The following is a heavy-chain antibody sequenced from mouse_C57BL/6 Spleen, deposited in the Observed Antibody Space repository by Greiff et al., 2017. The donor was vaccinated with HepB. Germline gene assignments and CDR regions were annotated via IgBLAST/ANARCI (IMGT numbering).Heavy chain of an antibody. CDR1: GYTFTSYW. D-gene: IGHD2-5*01. Sequence: QVQLQQPGAELVRPGSSVKLSCKASGYTFTSYWMHWVKQRPIQGLEWIGNIDPSDSETHYNQKFKDKATLTVDKSSSTAYMQLSSLTSEDSAVYSCARPGYSNDWYFDVWDTGTTVTVSS. J-gene: IGHJ1*03. V-gene: IGHV1-52*01. CDR2: IDPSDSET. CDR3: ARPGYSNDWYFDV.